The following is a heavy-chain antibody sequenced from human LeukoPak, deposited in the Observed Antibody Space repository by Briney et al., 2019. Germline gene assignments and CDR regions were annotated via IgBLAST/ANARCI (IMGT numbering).Heavy chain of an antibody. Sequence: PGGSLRLSCAASGFTFSSYGMHWVRQAPGKGLEWVAVISYDGSNKYYADSVKGRFTISRDNSKNTLYLQMNSLRAGDTAVYYCAKDNDYTVTTHDAFDIWGQGTMVTVSS. CDR1: GFTFSSYG. CDR3: AKDNDYTVTTHDAFDI. V-gene: IGHV3-30*18. D-gene: IGHD4-17*01. CDR2: ISYDGSNK. J-gene: IGHJ3*02.